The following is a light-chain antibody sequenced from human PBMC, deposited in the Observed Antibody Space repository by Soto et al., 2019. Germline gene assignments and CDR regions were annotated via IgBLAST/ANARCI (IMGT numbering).Light chain of an antibody. CDR3: QQRRDWPRA. Sequence: EILLTHSPPTLSWSQGEKAPFSSRPSQRLATYLVCYQQIPGRAPRLLIYDASKRATGIPDRFSGSGSGTDFTLTISSLEPEDSAVYYCQQRRDWPRAFGGGTKVEIK. CDR1: QRLATY. CDR2: DAS. J-gene: IGKJ4*01. V-gene: IGKV3-11*01.